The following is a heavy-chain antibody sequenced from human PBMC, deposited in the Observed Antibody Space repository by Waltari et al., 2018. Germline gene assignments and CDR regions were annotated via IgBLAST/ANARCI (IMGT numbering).Heavy chain of an antibody. CDR3: ARRGSTGWQYNYFDY. J-gene: IGHJ4*02. V-gene: IGHV4-38-2*01. Sequence: QVQLQESGPGLVKPSETLSLPCAVSGYSISSGYYWSWIRQPPGEGLEWIGCMHHSGNTYYNPSLKSRVTISVDTSKNQFSLKLSSVTAADTAVYYCARRGSTGWQYNYFDYWGQGTPVTVSS. D-gene: IGHD1-26*01. CDR1: GYSISSGYY. CDR2: MHHSGNT.